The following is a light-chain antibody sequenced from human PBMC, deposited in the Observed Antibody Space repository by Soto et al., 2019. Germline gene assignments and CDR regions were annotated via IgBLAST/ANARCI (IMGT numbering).Light chain of an antibody. J-gene: IGLJ1*01. Sequence: QSVLTRPASVSGSPGQSITISCTGTSSDVGGYNYVSWYQQHPGKAPKFMIYDVSNRPSGVSDRFSGSKSVNTATLTISGLQAEDEADYYCSSHTTSNTRVFGTGTKVTVL. CDR2: DVS. CDR1: SSDVGGYNY. V-gene: IGLV2-14*01. CDR3: SSHTTSNTRV.